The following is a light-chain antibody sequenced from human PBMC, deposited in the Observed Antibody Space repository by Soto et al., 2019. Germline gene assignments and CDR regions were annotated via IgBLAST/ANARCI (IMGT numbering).Light chain of an antibody. J-gene: IGKJ1*01. CDR1: QSISSW. Sequence: DIQMTQSPSTLSASVGDRVTITCRASQSISSWLAWYQQKPGKAPKLLIYDASSLESGVPSRFSGSGSGTEFTLTISSLQPDDLETYYCQQYNSYSWTFGQGTKVDIK. CDR3: QQYNSYSWT. V-gene: IGKV1-5*01. CDR2: DAS.